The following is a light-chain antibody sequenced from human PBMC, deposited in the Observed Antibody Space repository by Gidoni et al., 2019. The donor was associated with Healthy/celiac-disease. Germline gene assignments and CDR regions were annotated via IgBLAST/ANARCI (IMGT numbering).Light chain of an antibody. CDR1: QGISSA. Sequence: AIQLTQSPCSLSASVGDRVTITCRSSQGISSALAWYQQKPGKAPKLLIYDASSLESGVPSRFSGSGSGTDFTLTISSLQPEDFATYYCQQFNSYPPLLTFGGGTKVEIK. J-gene: IGKJ4*01. CDR2: DAS. V-gene: IGKV1-13*02. CDR3: QQFNSYPPLLT.